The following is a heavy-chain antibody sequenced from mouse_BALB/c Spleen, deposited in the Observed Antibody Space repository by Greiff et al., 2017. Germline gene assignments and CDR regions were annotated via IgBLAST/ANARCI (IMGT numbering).Heavy chain of an antibody. Sequence: EVKVVESGGGLVKPGGSLKLSCAASGFTFSDYYMYWVRQTPEKRLEWVATISDGGSYTYYPDSVKGRFTISRDNAKNNLYLQMSSLKSEDTAMYYCARSSRMVTTAWFAYWGQGTLVTVSA. CDR2: ISDGGSYT. J-gene: IGHJ3*01. CDR1: GFTFSDYY. CDR3: ARSSRMVTTAWFAY. V-gene: IGHV5-4*02. D-gene: IGHD2-3*01.